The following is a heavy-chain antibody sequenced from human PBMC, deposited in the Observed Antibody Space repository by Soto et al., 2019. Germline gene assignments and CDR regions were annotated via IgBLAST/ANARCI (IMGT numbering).Heavy chain of an antibody. Sequence: SETLSLTCTVSGGSISSSSYYWGWIRQPPGKGLEWIGSIYYSGSTYYNPSLKSRVTISVDTSKNQFSLKLSSVTAADTAVYYCASARKVPRNWFDPWGQGTLVTVSS. J-gene: IGHJ5*02. CDR2: IYYSGST. V-gene: IGHV4-39*07. CDR3: ASARKVPRNWFDP. CDR1: GGSISSSSYY. D-gene: IGHD2-2*01.